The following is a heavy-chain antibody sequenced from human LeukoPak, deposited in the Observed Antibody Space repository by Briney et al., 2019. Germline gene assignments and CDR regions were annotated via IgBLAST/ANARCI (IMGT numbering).Heavy chain of an antibody. Sequence: ASVKVSCKASGYTFTSYDINWVRQATGQGLEWMGWMNPNSGNTGYAQKFQGRVTMTRNTSISTAYMELSSLRSEDTAVYYCVRGLREWFGELLSTPDYWGQGTLVTVSS. CDR1: GYTFTSYD. D-gene: IGHD3-10*01. CDR3: VRGLREWFGELLSTPDY. V-gene: IGHV1-8*01. J-gene: IGHJ4*02. CDR2: MNPNSGNT.